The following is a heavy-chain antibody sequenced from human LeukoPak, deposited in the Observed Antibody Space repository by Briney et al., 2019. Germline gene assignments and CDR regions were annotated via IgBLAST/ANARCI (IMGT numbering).Heavy chain of an antibody. CDR2: INPESDGT. J-gene: IGHJ3*01. V-gene: IGHV1-2*02. CDR1: GYTFTGCY. D-gene: IGHD2/OR15-2a*01. CDR3: ARTFYDTLDSDAFDF. Sequence: ASVKVSCKGSGYTFTGCYMHWVRQPPGQGLEGMGWINPESDGTNNAQKFQGRVTMTMDTSISTAYMELSRLRPDDTAVYYCARTFYDTLDSDAFDFWGQGTMVIVSS.